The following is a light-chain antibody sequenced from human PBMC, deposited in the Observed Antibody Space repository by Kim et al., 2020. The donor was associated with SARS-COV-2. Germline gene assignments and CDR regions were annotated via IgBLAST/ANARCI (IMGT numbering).Light chain of an antibody. J-gene: IGLJ2*01. CDR2: FKGDGSH. CDR1: SGCSTYA. CDR3: QNWGTAKVI. Sequence: SVTLPCTLSSGCSTYAMAWHQQQPGKGLRNLMHFKGDGSHVKGDGIPDRFSGFISGAERYLIVSSLQSGDEGDYYCQNWGTAKVIFGGGTQLTVL. V-gene: IGLV4-69*01.